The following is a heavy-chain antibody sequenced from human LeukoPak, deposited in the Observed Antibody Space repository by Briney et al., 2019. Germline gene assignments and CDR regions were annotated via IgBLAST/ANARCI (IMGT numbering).Heavy chain of an antibody. V-gene: IGHV1-2*02. Sequence: ASVKVSCKASGYTFTGYYMHWVRQAPGQGLEWMGWINPNSGGTNYAQKFQGRVTMTRDTSISTAYMEITRLKSDDTAVYFCARADGTGDYGDYVGEGDYYSYDMAVWGHGTTVTVSS. CDR1: GYTFTGYY. D-gene: IGHD4-17*01. J-gene: IGHJ6*02. CDR2: INPNSGGT. CDR3: ARADGTGDYGDYVGEGDYYSYDMAV.